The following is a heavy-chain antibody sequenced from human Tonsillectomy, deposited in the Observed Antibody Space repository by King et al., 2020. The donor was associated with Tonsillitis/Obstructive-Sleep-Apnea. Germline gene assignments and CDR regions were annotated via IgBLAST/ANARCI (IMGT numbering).Heavy chain of an antibody. V-gene: IGHV3-30*18. Sequence: QRQLVQSGGGVVQPGRSLRLSCAASGFTFNTYGMHWVRQAPGKGLEWVALIPYHGSNKYYGDSVKGRFTISRDNSKNTVYLQMNSLRTEDTAVYYCAKDELQLCSSTSCYLIDYWGQGTLVTVSS. J-gene: IGHJ4*02. CDR1: GFTFNTYG. D-gene: IGHD2-2*01. CDR3: AKDELQLCSSTSCYLIDY. CDR2: IPYHGSNK.